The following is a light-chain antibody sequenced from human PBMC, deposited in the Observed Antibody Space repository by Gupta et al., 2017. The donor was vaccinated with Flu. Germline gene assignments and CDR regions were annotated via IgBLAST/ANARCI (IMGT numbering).Light chain of an antibody. CDR1: SNNY. CDR2: GAS. Sequence: SNNYLAWFQQRPGQAPRLLIYGASSRATGIADRFSGSGSGTDFILTINRLEPEDFAVYYCQQSSTSPRTFGLGTKLEIK. V-gene: IGKV3-20*01. J-gene: IGKJ2*01. CDR3: QQSSTSPRT.